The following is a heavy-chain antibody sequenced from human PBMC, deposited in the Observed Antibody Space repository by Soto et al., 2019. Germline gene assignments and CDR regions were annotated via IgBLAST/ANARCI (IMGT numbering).Heavy chain of an antibody. J-gene: IGHJ5*02. V-gene: IGHV3-23*01. CDR2: ISGSGFKK. D-gene: IGHD1-26*01. Sequence: ETLSLTCTVSGGSMSSYYWTWVRQAPGKGLEWISSISGSGFKKYYADSVKGRFTISRDNSKSTVYLELNNLSAEDTAVYHCAKNQGVELVPLATVDWFDPWGQGSVVTVSS. CDR1: GGSMSSYY. CDR3: AKNQGVELVPLATVDWFDP.